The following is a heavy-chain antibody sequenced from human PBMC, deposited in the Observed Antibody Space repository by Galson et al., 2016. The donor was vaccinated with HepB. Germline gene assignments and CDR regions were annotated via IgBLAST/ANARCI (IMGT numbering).Heavy chain of an antibody. CDR2: IDPSDSYT. CDR1: GYSFTSYW. D-gene: IGHD3-22*01. J-gene: IGHJ3*02. V-gene: IGHV5-10-1*01. Sequence: QSGAEVKKPGESLRISCKGSGYSFTSYWISWVRQMPGKGLEWMGRIDPSDSYTNYSPSFQGHVTISADKSISTAYLQWSSLKASDTAMYYCVRLPNNYYDSSGYRSDAFDIWGQGTMVTVSS. CDR3: VRLPNNYYDSSGYRSDAFDI.